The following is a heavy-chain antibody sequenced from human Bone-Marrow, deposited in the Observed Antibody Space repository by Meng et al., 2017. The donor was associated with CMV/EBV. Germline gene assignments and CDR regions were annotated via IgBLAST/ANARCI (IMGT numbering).Heavy chain of an antibody. Sequence: GESLKISCAASGFTFSSDWMSWVRQAPGKGLEWVANIKQDGSEKYYVDAVKGRFTISRDNAKNSLYLQMNSLRAEDTAVYYGVREDTIGGGFWSGYTTTYYYYGMDVWSQGTTVTVSS. V-gene: IGHV3-7*01. D-gene: IGHD3-3*01. CDR3: VREDTIGGGFWSGYTTTYYYYGMDV. CDR1: GFTFSSDW. CDR2: IKQDGSEK. J-gene: IGHJ6*02.